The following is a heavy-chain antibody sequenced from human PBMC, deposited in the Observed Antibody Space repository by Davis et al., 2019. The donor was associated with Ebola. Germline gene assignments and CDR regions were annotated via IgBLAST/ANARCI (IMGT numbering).Heavy chain of an antibody. J-gene: IGHJ4*02. CDR2: IYYSGST. D-gene: IGHD1-26*01. V-gene: IGHV4-59*11. CDR3: ARMAGASRFDY. CDR1: GDSINSHY. Sequence: GSLRLSCTVSGDSINSHYWSWIRQPPGKGLEWIGYIYYSGSTNYNPSLKSRVTISVDTSKNQFSLNLASVTAADTAVYYCARMAGASRFDYWGQGTLVTVSS.